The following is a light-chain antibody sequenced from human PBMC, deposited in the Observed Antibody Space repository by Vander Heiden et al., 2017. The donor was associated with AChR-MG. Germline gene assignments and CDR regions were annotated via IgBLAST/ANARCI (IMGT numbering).Light chain of an antibody. J-gene: IGKJ4*01. CDR1: QGISSN. V-gene: IGKV3-15*01. Sequence: PAPLSASAGERATISCRASQGISSNLAWYQQKPGKAPKLLIYGASSMASGIPARFSGSGSGTEFTLTISSLQSEDFAVYYCQQENNCPLTFGGGTKVEIK. CDR3: QQENNCPLT. CDR2: GAS.